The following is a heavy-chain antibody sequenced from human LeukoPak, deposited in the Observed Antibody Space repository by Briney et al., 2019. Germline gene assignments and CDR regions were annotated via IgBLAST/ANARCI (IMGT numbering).Heavy chain of an antibody. J-gene: IGHJ6*02. Sequence: SQTLSLTCAVSGGSISRGGYSWNWIRQPPGKGLEWIGYIYHSGSTYYNPSLKSRVTISVDTSKNQFSLKLSSVTAADTAVYYCARGRGGMDVWGQGTTVTVSS. V-gene: IGHV4-30-2*01. CDR1: GGSISRGGYS. CDR2: IYHSGST. CDR3: ARGRGGMDV.